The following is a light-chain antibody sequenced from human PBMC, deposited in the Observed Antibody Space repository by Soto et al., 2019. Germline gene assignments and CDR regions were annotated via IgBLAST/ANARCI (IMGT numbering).Light chain of an antibody. CDR3: QQRSNWPPGLT. CDR1: QSVSSY. J-gene: IGKJ4*01. V-gene: IGKV3-11*01. Sequence: EIVLTQSPATLSLSPGERATLSCRASQSVSSYLAWYQQKPGQAPRLLIYDASNRATGIPARFSGSVSGTDFTLTISSREPEDFAVYYCQQRSNWPPGLTFGGGTKVEIK. CDR2: DAS.